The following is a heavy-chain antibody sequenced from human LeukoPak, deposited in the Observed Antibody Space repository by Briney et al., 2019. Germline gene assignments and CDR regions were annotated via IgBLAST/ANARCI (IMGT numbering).Heavy chain of an antibody. CDR3: ARGSSTSYSNWFDP. D-gene: IGHD2-2*01. J-gene: IGHJ5*02. CDR2: IYPGDSDT. Sequence: GESLKISCKGSGYSFTTYWIAWVRQMPGKGLEWMGIIYPGDSDTTYSPSFQGQVTISADKSINTAYLQWSSLEASDTAMYYCARGSSTSYSNWFDPWGQGTLVTVSS. V-gene: IGHV5-51*01. CDR1: GYSFTTYW.